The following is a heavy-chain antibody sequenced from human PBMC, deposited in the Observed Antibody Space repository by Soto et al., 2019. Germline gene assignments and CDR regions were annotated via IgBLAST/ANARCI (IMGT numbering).Heavy chain of an antibody. CDR1: GFTFTNSA. J-gene: IGHJ6*03. V-gene: IGHV1-58*02. D-gene: IGHD6-6*01. Sequence: SVKVSCKASGFTFTNSAMQWGRQARGQRLEWIGWIVVGSGNTNYAQKFQERVTITRDMSTSTVYMELSSLRSEDTAVYYCAADAYSSSSGDYYYYMDVWGKGTTVTVSS. CDR2: IVVGSGNT. CDR3: AADAYSSSSGDYYYYMDV.